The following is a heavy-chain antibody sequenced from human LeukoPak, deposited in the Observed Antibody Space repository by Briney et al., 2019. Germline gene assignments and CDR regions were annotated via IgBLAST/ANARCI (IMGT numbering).Heavy chain of an antibody. CDR1: GGSISSSRYY. J-gene: IGHJ4*02. CDR2: ISYSGST. CDR3: ARGEIEDCGGDCYLAY. D-gene: IGHD2-21*02. V-gene: IGHV4-39*07. Sequence: PSETLSLTCTVSGGSISSSRYYWGWIRQPPGKGLEWIGSISYSGSTYYNPSLKGRVTISVDTSKNQFSLKVSSVTAADTAVYYCARGEIEDCGGDCYLAYWGQGTLVTVSS.